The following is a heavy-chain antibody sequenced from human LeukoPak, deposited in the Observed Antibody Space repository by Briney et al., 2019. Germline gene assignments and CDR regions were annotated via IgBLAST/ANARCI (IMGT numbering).Heavy chain of an antibody. Sequence: GGSLRLSCAASGFTFSSYWMHWVRQAPGKGLMWVAVIWYDGSNKYYADSVKGRFTISRDNSKNTLYLQMNSLRAEDTAVYYCARDDSHYDYVWGSYRYPLDYWGQGTLVTVSS. D-gene: IGHD3-16*02. CDR2: IWYDGSNK. CDR3: ARDDSHYDYVWGSYRYPLDY. CDR1: GFTFSSYW. J-gene: IGHJ4*02. V-gene: IGHV3-33*08.